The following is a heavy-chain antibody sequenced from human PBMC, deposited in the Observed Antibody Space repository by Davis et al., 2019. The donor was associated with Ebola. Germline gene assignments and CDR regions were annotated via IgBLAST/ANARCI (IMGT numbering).Heavy chain of an antibody. CDR3: AKGWLRSGIAD. D-gene: IGHD5-12*01. Sequence: HSQTLSLTCAISGDGVSVSSGGWNWIRQSPSRGLEWLGRTYYTSKWYSDYAVSVKSRISFTPDTSKNHFSLQLKSVTPEDTAVYYCAKGWLRSGIADWGQGTLVTVSS. V-gene: IGHV6-1*01. CDR1: GDGVSVSSGG. J-gene: IGHJ4*02. CDR2: TYYTSKWYS.